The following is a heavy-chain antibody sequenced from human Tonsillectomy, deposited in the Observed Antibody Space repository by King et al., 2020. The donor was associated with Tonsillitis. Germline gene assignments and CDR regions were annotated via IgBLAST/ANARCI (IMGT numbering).Heavy chain of an antibody. CDR2: IHNSGST. V-gene: IGHV4-59*08. CDR1: GGSITGYF. D-gene: IGHD2/OR15-2a*01. Sequence: VQLQESGPGLVKPSETLSLTCTVSGGSITGYFWSWIRQPPGKGLEWIAYIHNSGSTNYNPSLKSRVTISVDTSKNQFSLKLTSVTAADTAVYYCARQLANFSYFDYWGPGTLLTVSS. CDR3: ARQLANFSYFDY. J-gene: IGHJ4*02.